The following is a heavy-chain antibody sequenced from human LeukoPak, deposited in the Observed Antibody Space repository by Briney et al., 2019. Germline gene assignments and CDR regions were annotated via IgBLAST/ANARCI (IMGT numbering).Heavy chain of an antibody. J-gene: IGHJ4*02. V-gene: IGHV3-30*02. CDR1: GFTFSSYG. Sequence: GGSLRLSCAASGFTFSSYGMHWVRQAPGKGLEWVAFIRYDGSNKYYADSVKGRFTISRDNSKNTLYLQMNSLRAEDTAVYHCAKNQGSGWYDPRPDYWGQGTLVTVSS. CDR3: AKNQGSGWYDPRPDY. CDR2: IRYDGSNK. D-gene: IGHD6-19*01.